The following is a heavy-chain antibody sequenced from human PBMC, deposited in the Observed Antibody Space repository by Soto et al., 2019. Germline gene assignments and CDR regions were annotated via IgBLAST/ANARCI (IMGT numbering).Heavy chain of an antibody. CDR1: GFSLSTSGVG. CDR2: IYWDDDK. CDR3: AHTGGSCSSTSFPDENWSAP. J-gene: IGHJ5*02. Sequence: QITLKESGPSLVKPTQTLTLTCTFSGFSLSTSGVGVGWIRQPPGKALEWLALIYWDDDKRYSPSLKSRLTITKDTTKHPAVLTMTNMDPMDTATYYCAHTGGSCSSTSFPDENWSAPWGQGTLVTVSS. V-gene: IGHV2-5*02. D-gene: IGHD2-2*01.